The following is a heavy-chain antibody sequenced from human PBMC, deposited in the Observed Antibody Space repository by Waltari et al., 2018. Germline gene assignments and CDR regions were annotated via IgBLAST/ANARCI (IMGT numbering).Heavy chain of an antibody. J-gene: IGHJ4*02. V-gene: IGHV4-38-2*01. CDR2: IYHSGST. D-gene: IGHD4-17*01. Sequence: QVQLQESGPGLVKPSETLSLTCAVSGYSISSGYYWGWIRQPPGKGLEWIGSIYHSGSTYDNPSLKSRVTISVDTSKNQFSLKLSSVTAADTAVYYCARHGIPTVTNMIDYWGQGTLVTVSS. CDR3: ARHGIPTVTNMIDY. CDR1: GYSISSGYY.